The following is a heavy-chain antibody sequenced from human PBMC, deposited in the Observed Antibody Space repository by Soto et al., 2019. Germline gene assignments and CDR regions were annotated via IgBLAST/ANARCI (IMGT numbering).Heavy chain of an antibody. Sequence: SETLSLTCSVSGGSIISHYWSWIRQPPGKGLEWIGYIYYSGSTNYNPSLKSRVTISVDTSKNQFSLKLSSVTAADTAVYYCARERATGYSSSWSIYYYYGMDVWGQGTTVTVSS. J-gene: IGHJ6*02. CDR2: IYYSGST. CDR1: GGSIISHY. V-gene: IGHV4-59*11. D-gene: IGHD6-13*01. CDR3: ARERATGYSSSWSIYYYYGMDV.